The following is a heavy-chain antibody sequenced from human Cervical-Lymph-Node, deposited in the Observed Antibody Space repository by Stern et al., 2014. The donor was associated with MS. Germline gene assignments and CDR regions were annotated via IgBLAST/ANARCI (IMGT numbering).Heavy chain of an antibody. J-gene: IGHJ4*02. D-gene: IGHD6-13*01. V-gene: IGHV1-18*01. CDR2: ISTHNGNT. Sequence: QVQLEQSGNEVKKPGASVKVSCTASGYTFTRYGISWVRQVPGQGLEWLGWISTHNGNTDYAQKVQDRVTLTEDKSTNTVYMDLRSLRSDDTAVYYCARSSSWYFDFWGQGTLVTVSS. CDR3: ARSSSWYFDF. CDR1: GYTFTRYG.